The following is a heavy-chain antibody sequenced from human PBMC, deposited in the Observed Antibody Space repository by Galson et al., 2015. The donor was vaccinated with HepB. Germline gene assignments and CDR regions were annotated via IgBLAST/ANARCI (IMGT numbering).Heavy chain of an antibody. J-gene: IGHJ4*02. CDR1: GFTFSSYA. V-gene: IGHV3-23*01. Sequence: SLRLSCAASGFTFSSYAMNWVRQAPGKGLEWVSAVSGRAYNSYYADFVKGRFSISRDNSKNTLYLQMNSLRVEDTAIYYCAKLYYDDTSGESDYWGQGTLVTVSS. CDR2: VSGRAYNS. CDR3: AKLYYDDTSGESDY. D-gene: IGHD3-22*01.